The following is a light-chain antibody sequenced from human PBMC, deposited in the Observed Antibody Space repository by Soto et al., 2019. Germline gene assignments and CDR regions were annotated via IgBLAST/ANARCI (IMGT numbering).Light chain of an antibody. CDR1: SSDVGGYNY. J-gene: IGLJ2*01. Sequence: SALTQPASVSGSPGQSITISCTGTSSDVGGYNYVSWYQQHPGKAPKLMIYDVTNRPSGVSIRFSGSKSGNTASLTISGLQAEDEADYYCSSYTSSITVIFGGGTKLTVL. CDR3: SSYTSSITVI. CDR2: DVT. V-gene: IGLV2-14*01.